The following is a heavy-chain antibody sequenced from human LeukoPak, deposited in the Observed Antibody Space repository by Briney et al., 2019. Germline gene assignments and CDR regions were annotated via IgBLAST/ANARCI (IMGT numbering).Heavy chain of an antibody. CDR2: INHSRRT. Sequence: SETLSLTCAVYGGSFSGYYWSWIRQPPGKGLEWIGEINHSRRTNYNPSLKSRVTISVDTSKTQFSLKLSSVTAADTAVYYCARGAWLVLDYWGQGTLVTASS. CDR3: ARGAWLVLDY. CDR1: GGSFSGYY. J-gene: IGHJ4*02. D-gene: IGHD6-19*01. V-gene: IGHV4-34*01.